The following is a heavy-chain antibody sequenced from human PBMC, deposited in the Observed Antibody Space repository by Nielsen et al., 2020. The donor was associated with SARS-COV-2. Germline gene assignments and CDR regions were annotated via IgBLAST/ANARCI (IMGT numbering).Heavy chain of an antibody. CDR2: ISWNSGSI. J-gene: IGHJ5*02. D-gene: IGHD6-13*01. CDR1: GFNFDDYA. CDR3: AKEDSSSWYLPWFDP. V-gene: IGHV3-9*01. Sequence: SLKISCAASGFNFDDYAMHWVRQTPGQGLEWVSGISWNSGSIGYADSVKGRFTISRDNAKNSLYLQMNSLRAEDTALYYCAKEDSSSWYLPWFDPWGQGTLVTVSS.